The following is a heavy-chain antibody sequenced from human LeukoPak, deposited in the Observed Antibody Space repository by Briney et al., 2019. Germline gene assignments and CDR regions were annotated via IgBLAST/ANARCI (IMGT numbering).Heavy chain of an antibody. Sequence: GGSLRLSCAASGFTFSSYSMNWVRQAPGKGLEWVSSISSCSCFIYYADSVKGRFTISRDNAKNSLYLQMNSLRAEDTAVYYCARVSYSGGSCYQDGAFDIWGQGTMVTVSS. CDR2: ISSCSCFI. J-gene: IGHJ3*02. D-gene: IGHD2-15*01. V-gene: IGHV3-21*01. CDR1: GFTFSSYS. CDR3: ARVSYSGGSCYQDGAFDI.